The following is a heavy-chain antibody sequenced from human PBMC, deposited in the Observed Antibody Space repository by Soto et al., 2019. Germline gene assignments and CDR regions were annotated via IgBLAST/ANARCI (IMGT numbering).Heavy chain of an antibody. D-gene: IGHD2-2*01. J-gene: IGHJ5*02. V-gene: IGHV3-11*01. CDR1: GFTFSDYY. CDR2: ISSSGSTI. Sequence: GGSLRLSCAASGFTFSDYYMSWIRQAPGKGLEWVSYISSSGSTIYYADSVKGRFTISRDNAKNSLYLQMNSLRAEDTAVYYCARDYCSSISCLGPPFPYGWFDPWGQGTLVTVSS. CDR3: ARDYCSSISCLGPPFPYGWFDP.